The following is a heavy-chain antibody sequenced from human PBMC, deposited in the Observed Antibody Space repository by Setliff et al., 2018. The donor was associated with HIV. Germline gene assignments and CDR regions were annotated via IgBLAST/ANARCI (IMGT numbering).Heavy chain of an antibody. D-gene: IGHD3-3*01. J-gene: IGHJ6*03. Sequence: SEPLSLTCTVSGGSISSHYWSWIRQPPGKGLEWIGHIYTSGSTNYNPSLKSRVTMSVGTSKNQFSLKLSSVTAADTAVYYCARCYYNFWSGYPLDYMDVWGKGTTVTVSS. CDR3: ARCYYNFWSGYPLDYMDV. CDR1: GGSISSHY. V-gene: IGHV4-4*08. CDR2: IYTSGST.